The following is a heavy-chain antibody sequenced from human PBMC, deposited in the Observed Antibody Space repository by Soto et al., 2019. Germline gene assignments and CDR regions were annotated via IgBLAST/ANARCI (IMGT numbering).Heavy chain of an antibody. J-gene: IGHJ5*02. V-gene: IGHV4-30-4*01. Sequence: SETLSLTCTVSGGSISSGDYYWSWIRNPPGKGLEGIAYFYYSGRTYYNPPLRSRVTISVDTPKNQFSLKLSSVTAADTAVYYCACVHLIFGLDHNNGFDPWGQGTLFTVSS. CDR1: GGSISSGDYY. D-gene: IGHD3-3*01. CDR2: FYYSGRT. CDR3: ACVHLIFGLDHNNGFDP.